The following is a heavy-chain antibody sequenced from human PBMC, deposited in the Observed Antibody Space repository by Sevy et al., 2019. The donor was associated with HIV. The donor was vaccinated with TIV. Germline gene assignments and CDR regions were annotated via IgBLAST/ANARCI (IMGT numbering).Heavy chain of an antibody. V-gene: IGHV4-59*01. CDR3: ATGVAAADNWFDP. Sequence: SETLSLTCTVSGGFISSYYWNWIRQPPGKGLEWIDYIYYSGNTNYNPSLKSRVTISLDMSKNQFSLKLSSVTAADTAVYYCATGVAAADNWFDPWVQGTLVTVSS. CDR1: GGFISSYY. J-gene: IGHJ5*02. CDR2: IYYSGNT. D-gene: IGHD6-13*01.